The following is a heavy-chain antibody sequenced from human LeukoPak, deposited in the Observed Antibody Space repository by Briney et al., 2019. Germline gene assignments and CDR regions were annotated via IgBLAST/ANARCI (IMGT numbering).Heavy chain of an antibody. J-gene: IGHJ6*03. CDR1: GGTFSSYA. D-gene: IGHD2-8*01. CDR3: ARGNNARDYYYYYMDV. Sequence: SVKVSCKASGGTFSSYAISWVRQAPGQGLEWMGGIIPIFGTANYAQKFQGGVTITTDESTSTAYMELSSLRSEDTAVYYCARGNNARDYYYYYMDVWGKGTTVTVSS. V-gene: IGHV1-69*05. CDR2: IIPIFGTA.